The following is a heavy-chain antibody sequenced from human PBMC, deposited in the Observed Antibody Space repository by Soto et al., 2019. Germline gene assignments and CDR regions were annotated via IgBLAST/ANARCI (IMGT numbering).Heavy chain of an antibody. Sequence: EVQLLESGGGLVQPGGSLRLSCAASGFPFGRSAMSWVRQAPGMGLEWVSTIISDTARTHYADSVKGRFTISRDSSKNMMFLPMNSLRAAVTAVYYCATQDCWGAACSPPGWGQGTLVTVSS. CDR1: GFPFGRSA. CDR3: ATQDCWGAACSPPG. D-gene: IGHD2-15*01. J-gene: IGHJ4*02. V-gene: IGHV3-23*01. CDR2: IISDTART.